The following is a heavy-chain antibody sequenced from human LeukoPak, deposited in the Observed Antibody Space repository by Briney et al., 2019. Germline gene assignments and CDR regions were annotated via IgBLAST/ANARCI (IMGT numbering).Heavy chain of an antibody. J-gene: IGHJ5*02. D-gene: IGHD1-26*01. CDR2: ISAYNGNT. CDR3: ARDHRGLYSGNWFDP. V-gene: IGHV1-18*01. CDR1: GYTLTELS. Sequence: ASVKVSCKVSGYTLTELSMHWVRQAPGKGLEWMGWISAYNGNTNYAQKLQGRVTMTTDTSTSTAYMELRSLRSDDTAVYYCARDHRGLYSGNWFDPWGQGTLVTVSS.